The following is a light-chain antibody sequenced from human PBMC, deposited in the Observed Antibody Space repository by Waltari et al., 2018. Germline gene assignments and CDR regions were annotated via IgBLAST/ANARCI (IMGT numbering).Light chain of an antibody. CDR2: AAA. CDR3: QQIKSYPIT. J-gene: IGKJ4*01. Sequence: DIQLTQSPSFLSSSVGDRVTISCRASQGISTYLAWFQQKPVKAPRRLIYAAAILHGGVPSRFSGSGSGTDFTLTISSLQPEDFGTYYCQQIKSYPITFGGGTKVEVK. V-gene: IGKV1-9*01. CDR1: QGISTY.